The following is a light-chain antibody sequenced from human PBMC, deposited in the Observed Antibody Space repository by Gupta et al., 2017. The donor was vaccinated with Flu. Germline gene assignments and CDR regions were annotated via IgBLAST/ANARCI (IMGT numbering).Light chain of an antibody. CDR2: GSS. CDR1: QSVSSN. V-gene: IGKV3-15*01. CDR3: QQYKDWPPWT. J-gene: IGKJ1*01. Sequence: EIMMTQSPATLSVSPGERVTLSCRASQSVSSNLAWYQQKPGQAPRLLIYGSSTRATGVPVRFSGGGSGKELTLTISSRQSEDFAIYYCQQYKDWPPWTFGQGTXVEI.